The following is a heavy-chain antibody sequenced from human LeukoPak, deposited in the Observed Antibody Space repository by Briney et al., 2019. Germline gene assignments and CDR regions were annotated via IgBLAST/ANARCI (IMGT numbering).Heavy chain of an antibody. J-gene: IGHJ4*02. D-gene: IGHD1-7*01. CDR3: VQFELDY. V-gene: IGHV1-2*02. CDR2: INPNTGGT. Sequence: ASVKVSCKASGYTLTGHYMHWVRQAPGQGLEWMGWINPNTGGTNYAQKLQGRVTMTRDTSISTAYMDLSRLRSDDTAVYYCVQFELDYWGQGTLVTVSS. CDR1: GYTLTGHY.